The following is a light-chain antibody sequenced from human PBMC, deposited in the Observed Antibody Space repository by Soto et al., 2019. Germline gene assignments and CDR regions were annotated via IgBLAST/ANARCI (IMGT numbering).Light chain of an antibody. V-gene: IGKV1-12*01. CDR3: QQSDTLPIT. Sequence: DIQLTQSPSSVSAVVGDRVMITGRTSQGINTWLAWYQQKPGKAPKLLMYSASILHTGVSSRFTGGGSGTEFTLTINSLQPEDFATYYCQQSDTLPITFGGGTKVDIK. CDR1: QGINTW. CDR2: SAS. J-gene: IGKJ4*01.